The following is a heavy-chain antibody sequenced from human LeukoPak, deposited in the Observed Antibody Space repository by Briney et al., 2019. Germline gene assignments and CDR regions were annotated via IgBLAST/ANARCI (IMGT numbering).Heavy chain of an antibody. CDR1: GGTFSSYA. J-gene: IGHJ4*02. CDR3: ARGSTVVVVSTHVFDY. Sequence: SVKVSCKAPGGTFSSYAISWVRQAPGQGLEWMGGIIPIFGTANYAQKFQGRVTVTADESTSTAYMELSRLRSDDTAVYYCARGSTVVVVSTHVFDYWGQGTLVAVSS. CDR2: IIPIFGTA. D-gene: IGHD2-15*01. V-gene: IGHV1-69*13.